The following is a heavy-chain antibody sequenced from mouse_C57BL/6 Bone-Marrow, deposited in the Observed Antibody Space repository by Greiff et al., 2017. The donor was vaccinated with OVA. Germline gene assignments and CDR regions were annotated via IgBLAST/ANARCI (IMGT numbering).Heavy chain of an antibody. CDR3: ARVGILRAMDY. Sequence: EVKLVESGAELVRPGSSVKMSCKTSGYTFTSSGINWVKQRPGQGLEWIGYIYLGNGYTEYNEKFKGKATLTSDTSSSTAYVQLSSLTSEDAAIAFCARVGILRAMDYWGQGTSVTVSS. CDR2: IYLGNGYT. V-gene: IGHV1-58*01. CDR1: GYTFTSSG. J-gene: IGHJ4*01. D-gene: IGHD4-1*01.